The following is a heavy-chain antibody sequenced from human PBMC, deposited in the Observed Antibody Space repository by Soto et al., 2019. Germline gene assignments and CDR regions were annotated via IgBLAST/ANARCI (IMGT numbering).Heavy chain of an antibody. V-gene: IGHV4-59*01. CDR2: IYYSGIT. D-gene: IGHD1-20*01. J-gene: IGHJ6*02. Sequence: SETLSLTCTVTGGSISSYYWSWIRQPPGKGLEWIGYIYYSGITNYNPSLKSRVTISVDTSKNQFSLKLSSVTAADTAVYYCARYKSNYYYGMDVWGQGTTVTVS. CDR1: GGSISSYY. CDR3: ARYKSNYYYGMDV.